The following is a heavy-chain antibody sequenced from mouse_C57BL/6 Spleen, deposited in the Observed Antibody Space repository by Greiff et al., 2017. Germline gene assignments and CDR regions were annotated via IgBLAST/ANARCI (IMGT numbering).Heavy chain of an antibody. V-gene: IGHV1-64*01. Sequence: QVQLQQPGAELVKPGASVKLSCKASGYTFTSYWMHWVKQRPGQGLEWIGMIHPNSGSTNYNEKFKSKATLTVDKSSSTAYMQLSSLTSEDSAVYYCARGGTTASYLDFDVWGTGTTVTVSS. J-gene: IGHJ1*03. CDR3: ARGGTTASYLDFDV. CDR2: IHPNSGST. D-gene: IGHD1-2*01. CDR1: GYTFTSYW.